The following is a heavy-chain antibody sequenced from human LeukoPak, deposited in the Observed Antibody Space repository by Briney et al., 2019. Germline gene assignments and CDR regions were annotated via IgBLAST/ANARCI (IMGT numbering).Heavy chain of an antibody. CDR2: INPNSGGT. CDR1: GYTFTGYY. J-gene: IGHJ4*02. D-gene: IGHD1-1*01. Sequence: ASVKVSCKASGYTFTGYYMHWVRQAPGQGLEWMGWINPNSGGTNYAQKFQGRVTMTRDTSISTAYMEPSRLRSDDTAVYYCARDSSTTGTTSYFDYWGQGTLVTVSS. V-gene: IGHV1-2*02. CDR3: ARDSSTTGTTSYFDY.